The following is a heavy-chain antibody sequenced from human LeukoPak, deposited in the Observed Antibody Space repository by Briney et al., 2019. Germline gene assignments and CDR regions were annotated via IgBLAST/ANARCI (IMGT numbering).Heavy chain of an antibody. CDR3: ARNARDSVFDL. V-gene: IGHV3-33*01. CDR2: ILPDGSDK. CDR1: GXTFSRNG. Sequence: GGSLRLSCAASGXTFSRNGMHWVRQALGKGLEWVAVILPDGSDKYYADSVTGRFTISRDNSKNTLYLQMNSLRADDTAVYYCARNARDSVFDLWGQGTLVTASS. J-gene: IGHJ3*01.